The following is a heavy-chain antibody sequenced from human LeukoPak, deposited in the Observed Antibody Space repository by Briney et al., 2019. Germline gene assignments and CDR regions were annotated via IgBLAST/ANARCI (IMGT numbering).Heavy chain of an antibody. J-gene: IGHJ3*02. CDR1: GGSISSYY. V-gene: IGHV4-59*08. CDR2: SYYSGST. D-gene: IGHD6-6*01. CDR3: ARQSIAARRAFDI. Sequence: ASETLSLTCSVSGGSISSYYWSWIRQPPGKGLEYIGYSYYSGSTDYNPSLKSRVTISVDTPNQFSLMLTSVTAADTAVYYCARQSIAARRAFDIWGQGTMVTVSS.